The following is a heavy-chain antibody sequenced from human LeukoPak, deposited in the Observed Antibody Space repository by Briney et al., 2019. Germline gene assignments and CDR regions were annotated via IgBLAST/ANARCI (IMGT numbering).Heavy chain of an antibody. CDR3: AKTFYSGSGSELPHH. J-gene: IGHJ1*01. Sequence: GGSLRLSCAASGFTFSSSAMAWVRHAPGKGLEWVSTISYSGSGTYYADSVKGRFTISRDNSENTVYLQMTSLRVEDTAEYYRAKTFYSGSGSELPHHWGQGTLVTVSS. D-gene: IGHD3-10*01. V-gene: IGHV3-23*01. CDR1: GFTFSSSA. CDR2: ISYSGSGT.